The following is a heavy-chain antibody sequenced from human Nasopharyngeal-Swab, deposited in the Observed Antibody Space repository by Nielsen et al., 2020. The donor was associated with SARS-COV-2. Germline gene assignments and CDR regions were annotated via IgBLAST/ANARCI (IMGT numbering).Heavy chain of an antibody. J-gene: IGHJ3*02. CDR3: ASVDNMLEDAFDI. CDR2: ISYDGRNK. D-gene: IGHD2-8*01. CDR1: GFTFSIYG. V-gene: IGHV3-30*03. Sequence: GRSLRLSCSASGFTFSIYGMHWVRQAPGKGLEWVAVISYDGRNKYYADSGKARFTISRNNSKNTLYLQMTSLRAEDTAVYYWASVDNMLEDAFDIWGQGTMVTVSS.